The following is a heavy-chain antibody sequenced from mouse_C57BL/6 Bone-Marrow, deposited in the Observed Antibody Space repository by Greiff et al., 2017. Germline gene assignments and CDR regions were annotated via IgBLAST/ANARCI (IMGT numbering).Heavy chain of an antibody. CDR3: TKVISYWYFDV. Sequence: VQLQQSGTVLARPGASVKMSCKTSGYTFTSYWMHWVKQRPGQGLEWIGAIYPGNSDTSYNQKFKGKAKLTAVTSASTAYMELSSLTNEDSAVYYSTKVISYWYFDVWGTGTTVTVSS. V-gene: IGHV1-5*01. CDR1: GYTFTSYW. J-gene: IGHJ1*03. CDR2: IYPGNSDT. D-gene: IGHD2-13*01.